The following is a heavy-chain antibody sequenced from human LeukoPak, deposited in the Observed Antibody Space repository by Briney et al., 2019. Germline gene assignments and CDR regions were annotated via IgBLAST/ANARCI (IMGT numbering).Heavy chain of an antibody. D-gene: IGHD1-26*01. CDR1: GFTFSNAW. CDR2: IKSKTDGGTT. V-gene: IGHV3-15*01. J-gene: IGHJ4*02. CDR3: TTEYSGSYLNDY. Sequence: GGSLRLSCAASGFTFSNAWMSWVRQAPGKGLEWVGRIKSKTDGGTTDYAAPVKGRFTISRDDSKNTLYLQMNSLKTEDTAVYYCTTEYSGSYLNDYWGQGTLVTVSS.